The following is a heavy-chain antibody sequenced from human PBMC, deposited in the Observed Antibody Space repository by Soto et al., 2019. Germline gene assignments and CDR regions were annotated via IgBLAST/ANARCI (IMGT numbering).Heavy chain of an antibody. CDR1: GGTFSSYA. CDR3: ARSYYYDSSGYSLFDYFDY. CDR2: IIPIFGTA. J-gene: IGHJ4*02. Sequence: SVKVSCKASGGTFSSYAISWVRQAPGQGLEWMGGIIPIFGTANYAQKFQGRVTITADESTSTAYMELSSLRSEDTAVYYCARSYYYDSSGYSLFDYFDYWGQGTLVTVSS. V-gene: IGHV1-69*13. D-gene: IGHD3-22*01.